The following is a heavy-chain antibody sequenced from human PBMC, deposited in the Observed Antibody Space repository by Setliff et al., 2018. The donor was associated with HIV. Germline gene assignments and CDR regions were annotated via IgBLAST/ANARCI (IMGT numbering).Heavy chain of an antibody. CDR3: ARLPSARMTIFGVVSYHMDV. D-gene: IGHD3-3*01. CDR2: IYPGHSDT. V-gene: IGHV5-51*01. CDR1: GYSFSTYW. J-gene: IGHJ6*03. Sequence: RGESLKISCKGSGYSFSTYWIGWVRQMPGKGLEWMGIIYPGHSDTTYSPSFQGQVTISADKSISTAYLQWSSLKASDTAMYYCARLPSARMTIFGVVSYHMDVWGEGTTVTVSS.